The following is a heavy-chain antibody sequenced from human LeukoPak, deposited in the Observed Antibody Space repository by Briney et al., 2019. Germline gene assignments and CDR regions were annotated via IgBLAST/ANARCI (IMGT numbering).Heavy chain of an antibody. CDR3: ARVLYYYDSSGGY. CDR1: GGSISSGDYS. Sequence: PSETLSLTCTVSGGSISSGDYSWSWIRQPPGKGLEWIGYIYYSGSTYYNPSLKSRVTISVDTSKNQFSLKLSSVTAADTAVYYCARVLYYYDSSGGYWGQGTLVTASS. V-gene: IGHV4-30-4*01. D-gene: IGHD3-22*01. CDR2: IYYSGST. J-gene: IGHJ4*02.